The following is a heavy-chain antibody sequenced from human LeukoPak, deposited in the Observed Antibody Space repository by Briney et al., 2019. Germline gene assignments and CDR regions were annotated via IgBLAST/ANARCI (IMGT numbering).Heavy chain of an antibody. V-gene: IGHV5-51*01. Sequence: GESLKISCKGSGYSFSIYWIGWVRQMPGKGLEWIGIIYPDDSDTRYSPSFQGQVTISADKSISTAFLQWSSLKASDTAMYYCARLDYYGSSYYFDYWGQGTLVTVSS. CDR1: GYSFSIYW. CDR2: IYPDDSDT. D-gene: IGHD3-10*01. CDR3: ARLDYYGSSYYFDY. J-gene: IGHJ4*02.